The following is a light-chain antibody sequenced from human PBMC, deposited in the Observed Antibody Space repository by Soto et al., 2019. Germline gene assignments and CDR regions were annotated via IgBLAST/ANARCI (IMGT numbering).Light chain of an antibody. CDR2: DST. CDR3: QVWDSSSDHYV. V-gene: IGLV3-21*02. Sequence: SYELTQPPSVSVAPGQTARVTCGGNNIGRKNVHWYQQKPGQAPVLVVYDSTNGPSGIPERISGSNSENTATLTISRVEAGDEADYYCQVWDSSSDHYVFGTGTKLTVL. J-gene: IGLJ1*01. CDR1: NIGRKN.